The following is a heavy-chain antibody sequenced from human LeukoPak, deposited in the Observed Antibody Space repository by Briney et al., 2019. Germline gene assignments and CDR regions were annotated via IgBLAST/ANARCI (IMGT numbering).Heavy chain of an antibody. Sequence: GASVKVSCKAFGYMLTNYGISWVRQGRGQGLEWMGWINFYNGNIYYAQKFQGRVSMTTDTSTSTAYMELRSLRSDDTAVYYCARVSSGQLWFYYYYYMDVWGKGTTVTVSS. CDR1: GYMLTNYG. J-gene: IGHJ6*03. D-gene: IGHD5-18*01. V-gene: IGHV1-18*04. CDR2: INFYNGNI. CDR3: ARVSSGQLWFYYYYYMDV.